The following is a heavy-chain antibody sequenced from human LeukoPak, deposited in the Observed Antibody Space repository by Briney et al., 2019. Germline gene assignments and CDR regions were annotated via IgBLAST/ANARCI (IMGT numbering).Heavy chain of an antibody. CDR2: IYYSGST. J-gene: IGHJ4*02. V-gene: IGHV4-59*12. D-gene: IGHD3-10*01. CDR3: ARTPMVRGIMQGDFDY. Sequence: PSETLSLTCTVSGASISTYYWSWIRQPPGKGLEWIGYIYYSGSTNYNPSLKSRVTISVDKSKNQFSLKLSSVTAADTAVYYCARTPMVRGIMQGDFDYWGQGTLVTVSS. CDR1: GASISTYY.